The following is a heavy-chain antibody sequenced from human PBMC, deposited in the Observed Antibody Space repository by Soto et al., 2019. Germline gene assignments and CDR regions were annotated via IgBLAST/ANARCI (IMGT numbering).Heavy chain of an antibody. D-gene: IGHD4-17*01. CDR1: GGSISSGGYY. Sequence: SETLSLTCTVSGGSISSGGYYWSWIRQHPGKGLEWIGYIYYSGSTYYNPSLKSRVTISVDTSKNQFSLKLSSVTAADTAVYYCARWGDYGGNSYDYWGQGTLVTVSS. J-gene: IGHJ4*02. CDR3: ARWGDYGGNSYDY. CDR2: IYYSGST. V-gene: IGHV4-31*03.